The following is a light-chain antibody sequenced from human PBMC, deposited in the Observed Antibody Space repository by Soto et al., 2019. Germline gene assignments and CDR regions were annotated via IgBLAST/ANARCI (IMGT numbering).Light chain of an antibody. J-gene: IGLJ1*01. CDR3: SSLTTSFTCV. Sequence: QSALAQPASVSGSPGQSVAISCTGTSSDVGAYNYISWYQQHPGKAPKLLLSEVSNRPSGVSDRFSGSKSGNTASLTISGLQAEDEADYYCSSLTTSFTCVFGTGTKVTVL. CDR2: EVS. V-gene: IGLV2-14*01. CDR1: SSDVGAYNY.